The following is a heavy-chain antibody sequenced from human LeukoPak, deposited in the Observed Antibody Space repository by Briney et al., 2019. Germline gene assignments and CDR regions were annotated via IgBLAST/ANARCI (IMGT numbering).Heavy chain of an antibody. D-gene: IGHD1-26*01. CDR1: GYSISSGYY. V-gene: IGHV4-61*01. Sequence: SETLSLTCGVSGYSISSGYYWSWIRQPPGKGLEWIGYIYYSGSTNYNPSLKSRVTISVDTSKNQFSLKLSSVTAADTAVYYCAREGNSGSYFDYWGQGTLVTVSS. J-gene: IGHJ4*02. CDR2: IYYSGST. CDR3: AREGNSGSYFDY.